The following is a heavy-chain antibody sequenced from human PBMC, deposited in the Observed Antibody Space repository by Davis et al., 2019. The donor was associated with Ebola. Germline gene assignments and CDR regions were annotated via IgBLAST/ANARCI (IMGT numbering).Heavy chain of an antibody. Sequence: GGSLRLSCAASGFTFSDYYMSWIRQAPGKGLEWVSYISSSGSTIYYADSVKGRFTISRDNSKNTVFLQMNSLRPEDTATYYCAVDHIYSSGLCEHWGHGTPVTVS. D-gene: IGHD2-8*02. CDR2: ISSSGSTI. V-gene: IGHV3-11*04. J-gene: IGHJ4*03. CDR3: AVDHIYSSGLCEH. CDR1: GFTFSDYY.